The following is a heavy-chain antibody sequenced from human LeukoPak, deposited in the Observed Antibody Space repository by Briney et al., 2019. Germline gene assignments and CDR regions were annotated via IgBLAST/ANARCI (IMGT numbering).Heavy chain of an antibody. V-gene: IGHV1-2*02. Sequence: GASVKVSCKSSGYTFTGHYMQWVRPAPGQGLERRGWISPNSGDALHAQKFQGRVTMARDTSINTAYMELSNLRSDDTAVYYCARARQGAGTYAFDIWGQGTMVTVSS. D-gene: IGHD6-13*01. CDR2: ISPNSGDA. CDR1: GYTFTGHY. CDR3: ARARQGAGTYAFDI. J-gene: IGHJ3*02.